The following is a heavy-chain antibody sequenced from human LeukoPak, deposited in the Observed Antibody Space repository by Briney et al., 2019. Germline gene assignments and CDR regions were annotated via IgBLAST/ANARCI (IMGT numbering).Heavy chain of an antibody. CDR3: ARVADGKGYPFDY. Sequence: SETLSLTCTVSGGSISNSSYYWGWIRQPPGKGLEWIGSIYYGGSTYYNPSLESRVTISVDTSKNQFSLKLSSVTAADTAVYYCARVADGKGYPFDYWGQGTLVTVSS. V-gene: IGHV4-39*07. CDR2: IYYGGST. CDR1: GGSISNSSYY. D-gene: IGHD5-18*01. J-gene: IGHJ4*02.